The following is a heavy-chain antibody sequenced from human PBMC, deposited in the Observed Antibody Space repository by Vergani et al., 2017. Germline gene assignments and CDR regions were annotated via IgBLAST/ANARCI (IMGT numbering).Heavy chain of an antibody. CDR1: GGSISSYY. V-gene: IGHV4-59*01. CDR3: ARSPGIAAAADYYGMDV. J-gene: IGHJ6*02. CDR2: IYYSGST. Sequence: QVQLQESGPGLVKPSETLSLTCTVSGGSISSYYWSWIRQPPGKGLEWIGYIYYSGSTNYNPSLKSRVTISVDTSKNQFSLKLSSVTAADTAVYYCARSPGIAAAADYYGMDVWGQGTTVTVSS. D-gene: IGHD6-13*01.